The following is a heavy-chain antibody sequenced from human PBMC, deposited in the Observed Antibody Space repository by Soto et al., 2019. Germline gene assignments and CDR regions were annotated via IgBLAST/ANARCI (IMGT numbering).Heavy chain of an antibody. J-gene: IGHJ4*02. Sequence: QVQLVESGGGVVQPGRSLRLSCAASGFTFSSYGMHWVRQAPGKGLEWVAVISYDGSNKYYADSVKGRFTISRDNSKNTLYRQMNSLRAEDTAVYYCAKECVYESSGWSFDYWGQGTLVTVSS. D-gene: IGHD3-22*01. CDR2: ISYDGSNK. CDR3: AKECVYESSGWSFDY. CDR1: GFTFSSYG. V-gene: IGHV3-30*18.